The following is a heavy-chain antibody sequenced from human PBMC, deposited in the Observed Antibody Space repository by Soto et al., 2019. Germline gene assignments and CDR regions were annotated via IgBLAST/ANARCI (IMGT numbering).Heavy chain of an antibody. J-gene: IGHJ4*02. CDR3: AKAFGDWYPFEK. D-gene: IGHD6-19*01. CDR2: INDSGDLR. V-gene: IGHV3-23*01. Sequence: LRLSCVASGFTFGSYAMSWVRRAPGKGLEWVSTINDSGDLRYYAESVRGRFTISRDNSKNTLYLQVNDLRAEDTARYHCAKAFGDWYPFEKWGLGALVTVSS. CDR1: GFTFGSYA.